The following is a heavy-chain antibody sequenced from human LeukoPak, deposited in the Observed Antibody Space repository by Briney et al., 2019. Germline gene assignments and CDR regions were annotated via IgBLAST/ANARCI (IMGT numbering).Heavy chain of an antibody. CDR3: ARDSPVFDFWSGYRSEYYFDY. CDR2: ISYDGSNK. J-gene: IGHJ4*02. D-gene: IGHD3-3*01. CDR1: GFTFSSYA. V-gene: IGHV3-30-3*01. Sequence: PGRSLRLSCAASGFTFSSYAMHWVRQAPGKGLEWVAAISYDGSNKYYADSVKGRFTISRDNSKNTLYLQMNSLRAEDTAVYYCARDSPVFDFWSGYRSEYYFDYWGQGTLVTVSS.